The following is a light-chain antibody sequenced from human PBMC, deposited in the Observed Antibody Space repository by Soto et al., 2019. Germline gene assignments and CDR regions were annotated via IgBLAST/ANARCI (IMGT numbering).Light chain of an antibody. V-gene: IGLV2-23*01. CDR2: EVS. CDR1: SSDVGRYIL. CDR3: CSYAGSGTLL. Sequence: QSVRTQPASVSGSAGQSITISCTGTSSDVGRYILVSWYQQHPGKAPKLMIYEVSERPSGVSTRFSGSKSGNTASLTISGLQAEDEADYYCCSYAGSGTLLFGGGTKSPS. J-gene: IGLJ3*02.